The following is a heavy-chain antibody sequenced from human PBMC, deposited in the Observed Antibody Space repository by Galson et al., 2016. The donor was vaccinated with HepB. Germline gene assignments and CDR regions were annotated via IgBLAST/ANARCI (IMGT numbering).Heavy chain of an antibody. V-gene: IGHV2-5*02. J-gene: IGHJ4*02. CDR3: AHYDYRSSSGHNY. Sequence: PALVKPTQTLTLTCSLSGFSLTTTNKVAVSWIRQPPGKALERLALIYWDDDTRYSPSLKSRLAITRDASKNQVVLTMTNMDPEDTATYFCAHYDYRSSSGHNYWGQGALVIVS. D-gene: IGHD6-6*01. CDR2: IYWDDDT. CDR1: GFSLTTTNKVA.